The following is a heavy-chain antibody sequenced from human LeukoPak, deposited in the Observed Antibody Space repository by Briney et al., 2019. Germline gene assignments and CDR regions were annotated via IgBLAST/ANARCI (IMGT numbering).Heavy chain of an antibody. D-gene: IGHD4-11*01. CDR1: GGSISSYY. Sequence: SETLSLTCTVSGGSISSYYWSWIRQPAGKGLEWIGRIYTNGSTDYNPSLKSRVTMSLDTSKNQFSLNLISVTAADTAVYYCARERDYSNAYVMDVWGQGTTVTVSS. J-gene: IGHJ6*02. CDR2: IYTNGST. V-gene: IGHV4-4*07. CDR3: ARERDYSNAYVMDV.